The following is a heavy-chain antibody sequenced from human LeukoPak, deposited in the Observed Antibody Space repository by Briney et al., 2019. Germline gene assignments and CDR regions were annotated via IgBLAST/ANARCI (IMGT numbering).Heavy chain of an antibody. D-gene: IGHD3-3*01. J-gene: IGHJ6*04. Sequence: PSETLSLTCTVSGGAITTSNYYWGWIRQPPGKGLEWIGSIYYSGDTYYSPSLKSRVTISVDTSKNQFSLKLSSVTAAGTAVYYCARDDFWSRPGDVWGKGTTVTVSS. V-gene: IGHV4-39*07. CDR1: GGAITTSNYY. CDR3: ARDDFWSRPGDV. CDR2: IYYSGDT.